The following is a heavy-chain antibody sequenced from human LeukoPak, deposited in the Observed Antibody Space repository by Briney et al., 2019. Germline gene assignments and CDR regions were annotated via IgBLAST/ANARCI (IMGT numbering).Heavy chain of an antibody. CDR2: INHSGST. Sequence: SETLSLTCAVYGGSFSGYYWSWIRQPPGKVLEWIGEINHSGSTNYNPSLKSRVTISVDTSKNQFSLKLSSVTAADTAVYYCARHFRYDYVWGSYRQLRYFDYWGQGTLVTVSS. J-gene: IGHJ4*02. V-gene: IGHV4-34*01. D-gene: IGHD3-16*02. CDR3: ARHFRYDYVWGSYRQLRYFDY. CDR1: GGSFSGYY.